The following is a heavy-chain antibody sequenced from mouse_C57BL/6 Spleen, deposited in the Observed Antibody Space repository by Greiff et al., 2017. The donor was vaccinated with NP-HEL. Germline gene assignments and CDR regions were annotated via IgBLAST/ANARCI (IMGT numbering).Heavy chain of an antibody. Sequence: EVQLQQSGPELVKPGASVKMSCKASGYTFTDYNMHWVKQSPGKSLEWIGYINPNNGGTSYNQKFKGKATLTVNKSSSTAYMELRSLTSEDSAVYDCARPLYYGMDYWGQGTLVTVSS. CDR3: ARPLYYGMDY. CDR2: INPNNGGT. V-gene: IGHV1-22*01. CDR1: GYTFTDYN. J-gene: IGHJ4*01.